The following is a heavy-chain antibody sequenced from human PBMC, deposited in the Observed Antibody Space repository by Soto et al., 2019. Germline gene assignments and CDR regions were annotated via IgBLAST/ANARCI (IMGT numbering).Heavy chain of an antibody. CDR1: GSSISSYY. V-gene: IGHV4-59*01. Sequence: SETLSLTCTVSGSSISSYYWSWIRQFQGKGLEWIGCIYYSASTNSNPSLKSRVTISVATSTKQFSLKLSSVTAADTALYSRARRTSSGLNFYFGPWGQGTRVTV. J-gene: IGHJ4*02. D-gene: IGHD3-22*01. CDR2: IYYSAST. CDR3: ARRTSSGLNFYFGP.